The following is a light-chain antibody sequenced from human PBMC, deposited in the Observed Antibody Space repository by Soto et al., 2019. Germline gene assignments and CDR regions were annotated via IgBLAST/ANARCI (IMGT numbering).Light chain of an antibody. CDR3: QQYYSYPYT. CDR1: QGISSY. V-gene: IGKV1-8*01. Sequence: AIRMTQSPSSLSASTGDRVTITCRASQGISSYIAWYQQKPGKAPKLLIYAASTLQSGVQSRFSGSGSGTDFTLTISCLQSEDFATYYCQQYYSYPYTFGQGTKLEIK. J-gene: IGKJ2*01. CDR2: AAS.